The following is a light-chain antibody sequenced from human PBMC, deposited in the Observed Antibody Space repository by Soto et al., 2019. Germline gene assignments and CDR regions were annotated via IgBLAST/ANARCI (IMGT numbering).Light chain of an antibody. V-gene: IGLV8-61*01. CDR2: STS. Sequence: QAVVTHESSFSVSPGGTVTLTCGLIPGSVSTANNPNWYQQTTGQAPRTLIYSTSTRSSGVPDRFSGSILGNKAALTITGAQGDDESDYYCALFMGNGISVFGTGTKVTVL. CDR3: ALFMGNGISV. CDR1: PGSVSTANN. J-gene: IGLJ1*01.